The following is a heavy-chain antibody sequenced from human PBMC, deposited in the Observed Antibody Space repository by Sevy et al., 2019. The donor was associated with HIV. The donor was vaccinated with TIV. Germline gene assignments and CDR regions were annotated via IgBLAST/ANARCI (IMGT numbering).Heavy chain of an antibody. CDR1: GYTFTSYG. J-gene: IGHJ6*02. CDR3: ARVHRYNTGGDGMDV. Sequence: ASVKVSCKASGYTFTSYGISWVRQAPGQGLEWMGWISAYNGNTNYAQKLQGRVTMTTDTSTSTAYMELRSLRSDDTAVYYCARVHRYNTGGDGMDVWGQGTTVTVSS. CDR2: ISAYNGNT. V-gene: IGHV1-18*01. D-gene: IGHD1-1*01.